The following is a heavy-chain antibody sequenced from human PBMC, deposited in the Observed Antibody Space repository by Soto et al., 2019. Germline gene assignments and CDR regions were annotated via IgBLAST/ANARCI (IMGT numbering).Heavy chain of an antibody. D-gene: IGHD6-13*01. CDR1: LAHSSNAW. V-gene: IGHV3-15*01. CDR3: TTDRSSSWSSADFDY. CDR2: IKSKTDGGTT. J-gene: IGHJ4*02. Sequence: RSLRRACPPSLAHSSNAWMTSGRRAPGKVLEWVGHIKSKTDGGTTDYAAPVKGRFTISRDDSKNTLYLQMNSLKTEDTAVYYCTTDRSSSWSSADFDYWGQGTLVTVSS.